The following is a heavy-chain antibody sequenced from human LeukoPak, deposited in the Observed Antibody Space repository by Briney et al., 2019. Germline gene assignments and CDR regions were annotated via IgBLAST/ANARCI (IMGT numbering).Heavy chain of an antibody. CDR3: ARDHTFAPLAFDI. V-gene: IGHV3-72*01. CDR2: SRNKAHNYAT. Sequence: GGSLRLSCAASGFTFSTYAMGWVRQAPGKGLEWVGRSRNKAHNYATEYAASVKGRFIISRDDSKKSLYLQMNSLKTEDTAVYYCARDHTFAPLAFDIWGQGIMVTVSS. J-gene: IGHJ3*02. CDR1: GFTFSTYA.